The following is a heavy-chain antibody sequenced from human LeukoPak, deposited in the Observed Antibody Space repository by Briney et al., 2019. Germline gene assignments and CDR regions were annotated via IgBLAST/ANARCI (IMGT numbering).Heavy chain of an antibody. V-gene: IGHV4-39*01. CDR3: ARPRSGSYSYYFDY. D-gene: IGHD3-10*01. CDR1: GGSISSSSYY. J-gene: IGHJ4*02. CDR2: IYYSGST. Sequence: SETLSLTCTVPGGSISSSSYYWGWIRQPPGKGLEWIGSIYYSGSTYYNPSLKSRVTISVDTSKNQFSLKLSSVTAADTAVYYCARPRSGSYSYYFDYWGQGTLVTVSS.